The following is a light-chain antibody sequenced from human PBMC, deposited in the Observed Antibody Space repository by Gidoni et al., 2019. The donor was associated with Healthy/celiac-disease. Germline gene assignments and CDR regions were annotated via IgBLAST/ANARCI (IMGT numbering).Light chain of an antibody. J-gene: IGKJ1*01. CDR2: WAS. CDR3: QQYYSTPPT. V-gene: IGKV4-1*01. CDR1: QSVLYSSNNKNY. Sequence: DLVMTQSPDSLAVSLGERATINCKSSQSVLYSSNNKNYLAWYQQKPGQSPKLLIYWASTRESGVPDRFSGSGSGTDFTLTISSLQAEDVAVYYCQQYYSTPPTFGQGTKVEIK.